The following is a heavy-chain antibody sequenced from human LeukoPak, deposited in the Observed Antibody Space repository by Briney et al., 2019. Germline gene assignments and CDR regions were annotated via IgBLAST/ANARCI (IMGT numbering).Heavy chain of an antibody. J-gene: IGHJ4*02. CDR3: AREDTYYYGSGSYRRPASPSDY. CDR2: IYTSRST. CDR1: GGSISSGSYY. D-gene: IGHD3-10*01. Sequence: SETLSLTCTVSGGSISSGSYYWSWIRQPAGKGLEWIGRIYTSRSTNYNPSLKSRVTMSVDTSKNQFSLKLRSVTAADTAVYYCAREDTYYYGSGSYRRPASPSDYWGQGTLVTVSS. V-gene: IGHV4-61*02.